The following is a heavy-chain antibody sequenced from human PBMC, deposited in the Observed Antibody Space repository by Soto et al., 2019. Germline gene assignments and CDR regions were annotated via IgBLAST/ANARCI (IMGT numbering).Heavy chain of an antibody. Sequence: SDTCGVEGGSISGYYWSRIRKPPGKGLEWIGEINHSGSTNYNPSLKSRVTISVDTSKNQFSLKLSSVTAADTAVYYCARSYCSSTSCYRRGGYYYYMDVWGKGTTVTVSS. D-gene: IGHD2-2*01. J-gene: IGHJ6*03. V-gene: IGHV4-34*01. CDR1: GGSISGYY. CDR3: ARSYCSSTSCYRRGGYYYYMDV. CDR2: INHSGST.